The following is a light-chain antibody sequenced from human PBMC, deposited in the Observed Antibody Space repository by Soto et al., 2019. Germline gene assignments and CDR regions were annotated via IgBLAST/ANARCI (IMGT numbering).Light chain of an antibody. CDR2: LGS. CDR3: TQPLQTPQT. J-gene: IGKJ1*01. Sequence: DIVMTQSPLSLPVTPGEPASISCRSSQSLLHSNGYNYLDWYLQKPGQSPQVLIYLGSNRASGVPDRFSGSGTGTDFTLKISRVQAEDVGVYYCTQPLQTPQTFGQGTKVEIK. V-gene: IGKV2-28*01. CDR1: QSLLHSNGYNY.